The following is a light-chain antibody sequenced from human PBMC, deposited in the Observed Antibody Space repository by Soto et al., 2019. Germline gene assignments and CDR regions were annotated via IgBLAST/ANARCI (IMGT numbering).Light chain of an antibody. J-gene: IGKJ1*01. CDR2: GAS. Sequence: DIVLTQSPGTLSLSPGERGTLSCRASQRVSSSYLAWYQQKRGQAPRLLIYGASSRATGIPDRFSGSGSGTDFTLTINRLGPEDFAVYYCQQYASSPGTFGQGTKVDIK. CDR1: QRVSSSY. CDR3: QQYASSPGT. V-gene: IGKV3-20*01.